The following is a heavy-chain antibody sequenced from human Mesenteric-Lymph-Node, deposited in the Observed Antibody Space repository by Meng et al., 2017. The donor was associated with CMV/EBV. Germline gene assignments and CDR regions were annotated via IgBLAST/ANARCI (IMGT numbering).Heavy chain of an antibody. CDR2: THYDGSNK. Sequence: GESLKISCAASGFTFSNFGMHWVRQAPGKGLEWVAFTHYDGSNKYYADPVKGRFTISRDNSKNTLYLQMNNLRAEDTAVYYCAKDLHCSSRSCYNAYYIDYWGQGTLVTVSS. V-gene: IGHV3-30*02. CDR1: GFTFSNFG. D-gene: IGHD2-15*01. CDR3: AKDLHCSSRSCYNAYYIDY. J-gene: IGHJ4*02.